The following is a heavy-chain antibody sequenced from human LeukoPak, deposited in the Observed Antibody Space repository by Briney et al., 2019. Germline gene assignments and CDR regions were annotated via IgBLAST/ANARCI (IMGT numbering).Heavy chain of an antibody. Sequence: VASVKVSCKASGGTFSSYAISWVRQAPGQGLEWMRGIIPIFGTANYAQKFQGRVTITTDESTSTAYMELSSLRSEDTAVYYCARGPDAGYSYGYYFDYWGQGTLVTVSS. D-gene: IGHD5-18*01. J-gene: IGHJ4*02. CDR1: GGTFSSYA. CDR2: IIPIFGTA. V-gene: IGHV1-69*05. CDR3: ARGPDAGYSYGYYFDY.